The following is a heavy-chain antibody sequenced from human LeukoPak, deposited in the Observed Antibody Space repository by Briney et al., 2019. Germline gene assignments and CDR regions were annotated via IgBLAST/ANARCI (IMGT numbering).Heavy chain of an antibody. V-gene: IGHV1-2*02. D-gene: IGHD3-22*01. CDR1: GYTFTGYY. Sequence: ASVKVSCKASGYTFTGYYMHWVRQAHGQGLEWMGWTNPNSGGTNYAQKFQGRVTMTREASISTAYMELSRLRSDDTAVYYCATDPTYYYDSSGYYWVDSWGQGTLVTVSS. CDR2: TNPNSGGT. CDR3: ATDPTYYYDSSGYYWVDS. J-gene: IGHJ5*01.